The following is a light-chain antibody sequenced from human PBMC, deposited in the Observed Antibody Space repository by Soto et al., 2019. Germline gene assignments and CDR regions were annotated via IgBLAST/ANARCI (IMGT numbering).Light chain of an antibody. V-gene: IGLV2-14*01. J-gene: IGLJ1*01. CDR3: NAYTSSSTLYV. CDR2: EVS. Sequence: QSALTQPASVSGSPGQSITISCTGTSSDIGTYNYVSWYQQHPGKAPKLMLYEVSNRPSGVSNRFFGSKSGKTASLTISGLQAEDEADYFCNAYTSSSTLYVFGTGTKLTVL. CDR1: SSDIGTYNY.